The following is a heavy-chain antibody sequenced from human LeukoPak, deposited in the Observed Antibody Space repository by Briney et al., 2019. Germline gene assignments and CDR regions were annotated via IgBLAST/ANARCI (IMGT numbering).Heavy chain of an antibody. J-gene: IGHJ2*01. Sequence: GGSLRLSCAASGFAFSSYSMNWVRQAPGKGLEWVSSISTGSRNVYYADSVKGRFTISRDNAKNSLYLQMNSLRVEDTAVFYCARDSRTVTTHWSFDLWGRGTLVTVSS. CDR3: ARDSRTVTTHWSFDL. CDR1: GFAFSSYS. V-gene: IGHV3-21*01. CDR2: ISTGSRNV. D-gene: IGHD4-17*01.